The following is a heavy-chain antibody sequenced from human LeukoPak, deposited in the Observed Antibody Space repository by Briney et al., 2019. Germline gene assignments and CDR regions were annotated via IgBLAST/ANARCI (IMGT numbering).Heavy chain of an antibody. V-gene: IGHV3-74*01. CDR3: ARVGVPAAVDDWFDP. J-gene: IGHJ5*02. CDR1: GFTFSSYW. CDR2: INTDGSST. Sequence: PGGSLRLSCAASGFTFSSYWMHWVRQAPGKGLVWVSRINTDGSSTSYADSVKGRFTISRDNAKNTLYLQMNSLRAEDTAVYYCARVGVPAAVDDWFDPWGQGTLVTVSS. D-gene: IGHD2-2*01.